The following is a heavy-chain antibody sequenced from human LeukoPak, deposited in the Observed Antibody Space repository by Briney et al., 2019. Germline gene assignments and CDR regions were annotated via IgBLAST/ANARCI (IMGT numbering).Heavy chain of an antibody. D-gene: IGHD6-13*01. Sequence: KHSETQSLPCNVPSRSHSTYHSSWNRHPPRNGTVWTGDIYYSGSTNYNPSLKSRVTISVDTSKNQFSLKLSSVTAADTAVYYCARRAFEQQLVPGWFDPWGQGTLVTVSS. CDR2: IYYSGST. J-gene: IGHJ5*02. CDR1: SRSHSTYH. CDR3: ARRAFEQQLVPGWFDP. V-gene: IGHV4-59*08.